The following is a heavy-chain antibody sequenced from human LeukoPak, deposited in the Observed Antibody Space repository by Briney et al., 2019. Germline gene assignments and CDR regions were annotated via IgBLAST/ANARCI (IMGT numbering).Heavy chain of an antibody. J-gene: IGHJ4*02. CDR3: AKDYLRFLEWSLYYFDY. Sequence: PGGSLRLSCAASGFTFSSYVMSWVRQAPGKGLEWVSAISGSGGSTYYADSVKGRFTISRDNSKNTLYLQMNSLRAEDTAVYYCAKDYLRFLEWSLYYFDYWGQGTLVTVSS. CDR1: GFTFSSYV. CDR2: ISGSGGST. D-gene: IGHD3-3*01. V-gene: IGHV3-23*01.